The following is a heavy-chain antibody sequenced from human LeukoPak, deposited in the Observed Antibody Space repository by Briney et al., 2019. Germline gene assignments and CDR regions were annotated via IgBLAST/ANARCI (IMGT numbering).Heavy chain of an antibody. J-gene: IGHJ4*02. CDR3: AVTLSIAVAGHLDY. CDR1: GYTFTSYG. CDR2: ISAYNGNT. D-gene: IGHD6-19*01. V-gene: IGHV1-18*01. Sequence: ASVKVSCKASGYTFTSYGISWVRQAPGQGLEWMGWISAYNGNTNYAQKLQGRVTMTTDTSTSTAYMELRSLRSDDTAVYYCAVTLSIAVAGHLDYWGQGTLVTVFS.